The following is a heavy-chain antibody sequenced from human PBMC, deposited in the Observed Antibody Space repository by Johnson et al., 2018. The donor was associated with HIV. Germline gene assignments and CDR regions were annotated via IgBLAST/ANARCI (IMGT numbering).Heavy chain of an antibody. D-gene: IGHD2-2*01. CDR3: GRGGAQLRDAVDI. CDR2: IGGSSGSII. J-gene: IGHJ3*02. V-gene: IGHV3-20*04. Sequence: VQLVESGGGVVRPGGSLRLSCAASGFTFDDYGMRWVSQAPGQGLEWVSGIGGSSGSIIYYADSVKSGFTIARDNAKNSQYLQMNSRSAESTAVYSWGRGGAQLRDAVDIWGQGTMVTVSS. CDR1: GFTFDDYG.